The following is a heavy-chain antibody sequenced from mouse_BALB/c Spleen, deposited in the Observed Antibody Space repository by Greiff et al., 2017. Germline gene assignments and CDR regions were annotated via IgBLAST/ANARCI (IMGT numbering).Heavy chain of an antibody. D-gene: IGHD1-1*01. V-gene: IGHV3-6*02. J-gene: IGHJ4*01. Sequence: EVQLQQSGPGLVKPSQSLSLTCSVTGYSITSGYYWNWIRQFPGNKLEWMGYISYDGSNNYNPSLKNRISITRDTSKNQFFLKLNSVTTEDTATYYCARLLLRNAMDYWGQGTSVTVSA. CDR2: ISYDGSN. CDR3: ARLLLRNAMDY. CDR1: GYSITSGYY.